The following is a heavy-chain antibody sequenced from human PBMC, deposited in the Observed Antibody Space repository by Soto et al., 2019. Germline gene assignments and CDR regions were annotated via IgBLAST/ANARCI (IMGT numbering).Heavy chain of an antibody. CDR3: ARTGYSNHWFDP. V-gene: IGHV4-38-2*01. Sequence: NPSETLSLTCAVSGYSISSGYYWGWIRQPPGKGLEWIGSIYHSGSTYYNPSLKSRVTISVDTSKNQFSLKLSSVTAADTAVYYCARTGYSNHWFDPWGQGTLVTISS. CDR2: IYHSGST. CDR1: GYSISSGYY. D-gene: IGHD6-13*01. J-gene: IGHJ5*02.